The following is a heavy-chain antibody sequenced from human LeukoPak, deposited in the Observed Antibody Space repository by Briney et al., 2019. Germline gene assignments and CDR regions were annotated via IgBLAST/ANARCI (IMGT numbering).Heavy chain of an antibody. CDR3: ARDLYCSSTSCYNV. CDR1: GFSFSSYG. J-gene: IGHJ6*02. D-gene: IGHD2-2*02. CDR2: ISYDGSNK. Sequence: PGGSLRLSCAVSGFSFSSYGMHWVRQAPGKGLEWVAVISYDGSNKYYADSVKGRFTISRDNSKNTLYLQMNSLRAEDTAVYYCARDLYCSSTSCYNVWGQGTTVTVSS. V-gene: IGHV3-30*03.